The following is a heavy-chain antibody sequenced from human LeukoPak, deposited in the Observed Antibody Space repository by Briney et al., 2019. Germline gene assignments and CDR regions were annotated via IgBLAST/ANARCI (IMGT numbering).Heavy chain of an antibody. V-gene: IGHV3-7*01. Sequence: GGSLRLSCAASGFDFSSYWMSWVRQAPGKGLEWVANIKQDGSEKDYVDSVKGRFTISRDNAKNSLYLQMNSLRAEDTAVYYCARHGLRWFGELYFNHWGQGTLVTVSP. CDR1: GFDFSSYW. J-gene: IGHJ4*02. CDR2: IKQDGSEK. D-gene: IGHD3-10*01. CDR3: ARHGLRWFGELYFNH.